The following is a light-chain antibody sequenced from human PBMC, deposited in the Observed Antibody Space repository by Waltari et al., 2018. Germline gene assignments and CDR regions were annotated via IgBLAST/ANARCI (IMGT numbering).Light chain of an antibody. J-gene: IGLJ3*02. Sequence: SIMLSQPPSMSVAPGQTARITCGGNNIESESVHWYQQKPGQAPLVVLYDDSARPSGIPRRFPGSNSGNKATLTISRVEAGDEADYYCQLWDTSNDRVVFGGGT. V-gene: IGLV3-21*02. CDR2: DDS. CDR3: QLWDTSNDRVV. CDR1: NIESES.